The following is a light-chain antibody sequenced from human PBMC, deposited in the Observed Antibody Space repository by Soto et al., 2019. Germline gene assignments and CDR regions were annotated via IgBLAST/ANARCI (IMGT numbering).Light chain of an antibody. CDR1: QGISSY. V-gene: IGKV1-16*01. CDR2: AAS. CDR3: QHYNSYSEA. Sequence: DMRITQSASSLSASVLYRVTITCRASQGISSYLAWYQQKPGKAPKLLIYAASTLQSGVPPRFSGSGSGTEFTLTTSSLQPDDFATYYCQHYNSYSEAFGQGTKVDIK. J-gene: IGKJ1*01.